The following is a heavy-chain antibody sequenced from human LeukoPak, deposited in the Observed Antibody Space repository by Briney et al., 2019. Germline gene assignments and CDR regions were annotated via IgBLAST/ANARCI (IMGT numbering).Heavy chain of an antibody. V-gene: IGHV3-7*01. Sequence: GGSLRLSCAASGFTFSSYWMSWVRQAPGKGLEWVANIKQDGSEKYYVDSVKGRFTISRDNAKNSLYLQMNSLRAEDTAVYYCARNYAALGDWFDPWGQGTLVTVSS. CDR1: GFTFSSYW. CDR3: ARNYAALGDWFDP. D-gene: IGHD3-16*01. CDR2: IKQDGSEK. J-gene: IGHJ5*02.